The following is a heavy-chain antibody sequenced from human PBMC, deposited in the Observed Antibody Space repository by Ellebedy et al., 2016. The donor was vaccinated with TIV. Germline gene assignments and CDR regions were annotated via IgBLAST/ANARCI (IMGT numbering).Heavy chain of an antibody. CDR3: VGFGVFNL. V-gene: IGHV3-7*01. D-gene: IGHD3-3*01. CDR2: IKTDGSET. CDR1: GFTFSSYA. Sequence: PGGSLRLSCAASGFTFSSYAMSWVRQAPGKGLEWVAHIKTDGSETYYVDSVKGRFTISRENAKNALFLQMDGLGVDDSAVYYCVGFGVFNLWGQGAPVTVSS. J-gene: IGHJ5*02.